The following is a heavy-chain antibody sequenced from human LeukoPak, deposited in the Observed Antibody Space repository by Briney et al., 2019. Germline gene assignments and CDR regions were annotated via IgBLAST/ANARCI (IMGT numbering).Heavy chain of an antibody. CDR3: ARASYNWNYRVDY. J-gene: IGHJ4*02. CDR2: INHSGST. V-gene: IGHV4-34*01. Sequence: SETLSLTCAVYGGSFSGYYWSWIRQPPGEGLEWIGEINHSGSTNYNPSLKSRVTISVDTSKNQFSLKLSSVTAADTAVYYCARASYNWNYRVDYWGQGTLVTVSS. D-gene: IGHD1-7*01. CDR1: GGSFSGYY.